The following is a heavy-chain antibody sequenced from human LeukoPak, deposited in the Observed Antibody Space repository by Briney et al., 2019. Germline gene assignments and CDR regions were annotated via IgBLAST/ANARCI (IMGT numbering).Heavy chain of an antibody. CDR1: GFTSSDHY. CDR2: TRNKLNSYTT. J-gene: IGHJ4*02. Sequence: PGGSLRLSCAASGFTSSDHYMDWVRQAPGKGLEWVGRTRNKLNSYTTVYGASVKGRFTISRDDSKSSLYLQMNSLKTEDTALYYCVRSGYCRGGSCYSDYFDYWGQGTLVTVSS. D-gene: IGHD2-15*01. V-gene: IGHV3-72*01. CDR3: VRSGYCRGGSCYSDYFDY.